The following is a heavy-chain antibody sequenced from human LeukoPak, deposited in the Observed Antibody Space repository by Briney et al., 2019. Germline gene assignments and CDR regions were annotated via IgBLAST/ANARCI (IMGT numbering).Heavy chain of an antibody. CDR2: ISASGGST. CDR1: GFTFSGYA. Sequence: PGGSLRLSCEASGFTFSGYAMSWVRQAPGKGLEWVSAISASGGSTYYADSVKGRFTISRDNSKNTLYLQLNSLRAEDTAVYYCAKGRINIVVVTAYDYWGQGTLVTVSS. CDR3: AKGRINIVVVTAYDY. V-gene: IGHV3-23*01. J-gene: IGHJ4*02. D-gene: IGHD2-21*02.